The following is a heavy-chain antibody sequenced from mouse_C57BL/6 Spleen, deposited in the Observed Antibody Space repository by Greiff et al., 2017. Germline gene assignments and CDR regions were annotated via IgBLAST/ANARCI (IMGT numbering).Heavy chain of an antibody. CDR3: TSEGWQQYFDV. J-gene: IGHJ1*03. Sequence: VKVVESGAELVRPGASVTLSCKASGYTFTDYEMHWVKQTPVHGLEWIGAIDPETGGTAYNQKFKGKAILTADKSSSTAYMELRSLTSEDSAVYYCTSEGWQQYFDVWGTGTTVTVSS. V-gene: IGHV1-15*01. D-gene: IGHD6-1*01. CDR1: GYTFTDYE. CDR2: IDPETGGT.